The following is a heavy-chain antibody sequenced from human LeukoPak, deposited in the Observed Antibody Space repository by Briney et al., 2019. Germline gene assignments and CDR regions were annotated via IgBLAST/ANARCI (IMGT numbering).Heavy chain of an antibody. D-gene: IGHD5-18*01. CDR3: ARSVRGYEFSGDY. J-gene: IGHJ4*02. Sequence: SVKVSCKASGYTFTSYYIHWVRQAPGQGLEWMGGIIPIFGTANYAQKFQGRVTITTDESTSTAYMELSSLRSEDTAVYYCARSVRGYEFSGDYWGQGTLVTVSS. V-gene: IGHV1-69*05. CDR1: GYTFTSYY. CDR2: IIPIFGTA.